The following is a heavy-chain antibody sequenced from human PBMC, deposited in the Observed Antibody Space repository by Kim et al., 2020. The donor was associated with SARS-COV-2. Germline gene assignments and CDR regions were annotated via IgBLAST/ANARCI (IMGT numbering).Heavy chain of an antibody. J-gene: IGHJ6*02. CDR1: GYTFTSYA. CDR2: INAGNGNT. Sequence: ASVKVSCKASGYTFTSYAMHWVRQAPGQRLEWMGWINAGNGNTKYSQKFQGRVTITRDTSASTAYMELSSLRSEDTAVYYCARGGSMVRGVTYYYYYYGMDVWGQGTTVTVSS. V-gene: IGHV1-3*01. D-gene: IGHD3-10*01. CDR3: ARGGSMVRGVTYYYYYYGMDV.